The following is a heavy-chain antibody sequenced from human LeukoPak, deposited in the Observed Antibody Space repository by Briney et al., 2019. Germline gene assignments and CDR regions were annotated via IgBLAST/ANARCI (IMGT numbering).Heavy chain of an antibody. Sequence: PSETLSLTCTVSGGSISSYYWSWIRQPPGKGLEWIAYISDIGSIDYNPSLKSRVTISLDTSKNQFSLKLSSVTAADTAVYYCAGHHPRNTVDFWGQGTLVTVSS. V-gene: IGHV4-59*08. CDR2: ISDIGSI. CDR3: AGHHPRNTVDF. CDR1: GGSISSYY. J-gene: IGHJ4*02. D-gene: IGHD2/OR15-2a*01.